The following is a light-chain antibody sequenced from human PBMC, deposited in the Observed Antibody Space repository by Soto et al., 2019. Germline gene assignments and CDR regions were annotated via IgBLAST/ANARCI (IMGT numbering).Light chain of an antibody. CDR2: GAF. CDR3: QQDKNWPPLT. J-gene: IGKJ4*01. Sequence: EIVMTQSPATLSVSPGETATLSCRASQSVSYNLAWYQQKPGQGPRLLIYGAFTRATGIPARFSGSGSGTDFTLTISSRQSEDFAVYYCQQDKNWPPLTFGGGTKVEIK. V-gene: IGKV3-15*01. CDR1: QSVSYN.